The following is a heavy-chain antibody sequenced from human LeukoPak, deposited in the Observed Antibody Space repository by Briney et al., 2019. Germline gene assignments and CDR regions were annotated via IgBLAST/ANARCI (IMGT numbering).Heavy chain of an antibody. D-gene: IGHD3-22*01. CDR3: ARDRNGYYDSSAPPDAFDI. Sequence: SETLSLTCTVSGGSISSSSYYWGWIRQPPGKGLEWIGSIYYSGSTYYNPSLKSRVTISVDTSKNQFSLRLSSVTAADTAVYYCARDRNGYYDSSAPPDAFDIWGQGTMVTVSS. CDR2: IYYSGST. CDR1: GGSISSSSYY. J-gene: IGHJ3*02. V-gene: IGHV4-39*07.